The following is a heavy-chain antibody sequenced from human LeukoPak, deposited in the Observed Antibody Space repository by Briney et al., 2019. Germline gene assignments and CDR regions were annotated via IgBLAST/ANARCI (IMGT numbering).Heavy chain of an antibody. CDR1: GFTFADYA. D-gene: IGHD5-18*01. CDR3: AKGRGYNYGYIFGYFDY. CDR2: ISWNSGNI. V-gene: IGHV3-9*01. J-gene: IGHJ4*02. Sequence: GGSLRLSCAASGFTFADYAMHWVRQAPGKGLEWVSGISWNSGNIDYADSVKGRFTISRDNAKNSLYLQMNSLRAEDTALYYCAKGRGYNYGYIFGYFDYWGQGTLVTVSS.